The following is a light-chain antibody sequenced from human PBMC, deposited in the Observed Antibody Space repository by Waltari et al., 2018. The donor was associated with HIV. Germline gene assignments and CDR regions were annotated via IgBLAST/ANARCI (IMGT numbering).Light chain of an antibody. CDR3: ETWDHNIRV. Sequence: QPVLTQSSSASASLGSSVKLTCTLSSRHSSYIIPLHQQQPGKAPRYLMKLEGNGDYNKGSGVPDRFSGSSSGADRYLTMSNVQSEDEADYYCETWDHNIRVFGGGTKLTVL. CDR2: LEGNGDY. CDR1: SRHSSYI. V-gene: IGLV4-60*03. J-gene: IGLJ3*02.